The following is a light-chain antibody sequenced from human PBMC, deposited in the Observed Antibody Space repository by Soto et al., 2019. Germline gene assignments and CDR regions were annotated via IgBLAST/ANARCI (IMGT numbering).Light chain of an antibody. V-gene: IGLV2-11*01. CDR3: CSYAGSYTLI. CDR1: SSDVGAYNY. CDR2: DVN. Sequence: QSALTQPRSVSGSPGQSVTISCTGTSSDVGAYNYVSWYQQHPGKAPKVMIYDVNKRPSAVPDRFSGSKSGNTASLTISGLQAEDEADYYCCSYAGSYTLIFGGGTKLTVL. J-gene: IGLJ2*01.